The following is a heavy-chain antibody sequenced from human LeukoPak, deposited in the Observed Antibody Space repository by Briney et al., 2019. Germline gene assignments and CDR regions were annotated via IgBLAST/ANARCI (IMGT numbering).Heavy chain of an antibody. Sequence: SETLSLTCTVSGGPISSGGYFWNWIRQPPGKGLEWIGFIYHSGSPYYNPSLRSRVTISMDRSQNQFSLKLSSVTAADTAMYYCARDLRQSTVASGWSHFDYWGQGSLVTVSS. CDR1: GGPISSGGYF. CDR3: ARDLRQSTVASGWSHFDY. D-gene: IGHD4-11*01. CDR2: IYHSGSP. V-gene: IGHV4-30-2*01. J-gene: IGHJ4*02.